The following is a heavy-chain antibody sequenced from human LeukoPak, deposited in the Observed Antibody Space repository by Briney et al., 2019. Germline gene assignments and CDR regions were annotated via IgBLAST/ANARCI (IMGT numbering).Heavy chain of an antibody. Sequence: PGGSLRLSCAASGFTFSDYYMSWVRQAPGKGLEWVAAISYDGSNKYYADSVKGRFTISRDNSKNTLYLQMNSLRAEDTAVYYCAKDRPYSSSWGQGTLVTVSS. D-gene: IGHD6-13*01. CDR1: GFTFSDYY. CDR2: ISYDGSNK. J-gene: IGHJ4*02. V-gene: IGHV3-30*18. CDR3: AKDRPYSSS.